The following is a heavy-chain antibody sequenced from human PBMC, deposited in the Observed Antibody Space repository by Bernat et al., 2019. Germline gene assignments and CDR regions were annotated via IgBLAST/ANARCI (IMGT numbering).Heavy chain of an antibody. CDR3: ARDNSGPLDY. CDR1: GFTFSSYG. Sequence: QVQLVESGGGVVQPGRSLRLSCAASGFTFSSYGMHWVRQAPDKGLEWVAVIWYDGSNKYYADSVKGRFTISRDNSKNTLYLQMNSLRAEDTAVYYCARDNSGPLDYWGQGTLVTVSS. CDR2: IWYDGSNK. D-gene: IGHD5-12*01. J-gene: IGHJ4*02. V-gene: IGHV3-33*01.